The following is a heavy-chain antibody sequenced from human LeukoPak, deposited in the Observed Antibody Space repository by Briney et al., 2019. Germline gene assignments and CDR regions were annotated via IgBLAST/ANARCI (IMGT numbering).Heavy chain of an antibody. Sequence: ASVKVSCKVSGYTLTELSMHWVRQAPGKGLEWMGGFDPEDGETIYAQKFQGRVTMTEDTSTDTAYMELSSLRSEDTAVYYCATGPAGSYRGVWYFDLWGRGTLVTVSS. V-gene: IGHV1-24*01. D-gene: IGHD1-26*01. CDR2: FDPEDGET. CDR1: GYTLTELS. CDR3: ATGPAGSYRGVWYFDL. J-gene: IGHJ2*01.